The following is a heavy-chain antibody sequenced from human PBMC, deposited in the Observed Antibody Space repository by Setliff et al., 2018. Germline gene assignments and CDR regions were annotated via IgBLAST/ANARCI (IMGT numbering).Heavy chain of an antibody. J-gene: IGHJ3*02. CDR1: GGTFSSYA. CDR3: ARRMWELRSDACDI. Sequence: SVKVSCKASGGTFSSYAISWVRQAPGQGLEWMGGIIPIFGTANYAQKFQGRVTITADESTSTAYMELSSLRSEDTAVYYCARRMWELRSDACDIWGQGTMVTVS. D-gene: IGHD1-26*01. V-gene: IGHV1-69*13. CDR2: IIPIFGTA.